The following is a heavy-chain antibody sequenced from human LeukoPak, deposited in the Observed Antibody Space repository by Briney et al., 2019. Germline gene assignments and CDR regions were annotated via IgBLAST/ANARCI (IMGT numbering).Heavy chain of an antibody. J-gene: IGHJ6*02. Sequence: GESLKISRKGSGYSFTSYWITWVRQMPGKGLEWMGRIDPSDSYTDYSPSFQGHVTISADKSISTAYLQWSSLKASDTAMYYCAKTGDPYYGSGSYGMDVWGQGTTVTASS. V-gene: IGHV5-10-1*01. CDR2: IDPSDSYT. CDR1: GYSFTSYW. D-gene: IGHD3-10*01. CDR3: AKTGDPYYGSGSYGMDV.